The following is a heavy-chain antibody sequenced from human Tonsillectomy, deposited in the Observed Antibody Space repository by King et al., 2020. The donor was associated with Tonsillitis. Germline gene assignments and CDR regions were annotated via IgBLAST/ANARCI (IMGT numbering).Heavy chain of an antibody. D-gene: IGHD5-24*01. CDR1: GGSISSYY. J-gene: IGHJ4*02. CDR3: AAHSDAYNFFHY. Sequence: VQLQESGPGLVKPSETLSLTCTVSGGSISSYYWSWIRQPPGKGLEWFGYIYYGGSTYYNLSLKIRVTMSLDTSKNQFFLKLISVTAAETAVYYCAAHSDAYNFFHYWGQGTLVTVSS. CDR2: IYYGGST. V-gene: IGHV4-59*04.